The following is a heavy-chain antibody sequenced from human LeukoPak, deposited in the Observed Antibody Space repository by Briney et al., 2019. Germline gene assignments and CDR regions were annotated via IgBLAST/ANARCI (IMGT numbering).Heavy chain of an antibody. Sequence: GGSLRLSCAASGFTFSNYVMHWVRQGPGKGLEWVAVISYDGSDKYYADSVKGRFTISRDNSKNTLSLQMNSLRAEDTAVYYCAKDLVGTSVTTWVYWGQGTLVTVSS. J-gene: IGHJ4*02. V-gene: IGHV3-30*18. CDR1: GFTFSNYV. CDR3: AKDLVGTSVTTWVY. D-gene: IGHD4-17*01. CDR2: ISYDGSDK.